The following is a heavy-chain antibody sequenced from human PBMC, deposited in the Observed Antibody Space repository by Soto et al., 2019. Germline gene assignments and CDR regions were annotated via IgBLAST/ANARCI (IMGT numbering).Heavy chain of an antibody. CDR1: GYTFTSYY. Sequence: ASVKVSCKASGYTFTSYYMHWVRQAPGQGLEWMGIINPSGGSTSYTQKFQGRVTMTRDTSTSTVYMELSSLRSDDTAVYYCARIPLGPLAVPRPVDYWGQGTLVTVSS. D-gene: IGHD6-19*01. V-gene: IGHV1-46*01. CDR2: INPSGGST. CDR3: ARIPLGPLAVPRPVDY. J-gene: IGHJ4*02.